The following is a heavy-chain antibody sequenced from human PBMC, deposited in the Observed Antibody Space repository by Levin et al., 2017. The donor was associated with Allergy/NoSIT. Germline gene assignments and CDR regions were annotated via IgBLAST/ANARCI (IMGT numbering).Heavy chain of an antibody. CDR2: ISGNGTRT. D-gene: IGHD2-15*01. J-gene: IGHJ4*02. CDR3: AKGDLHCSAGTCFSGSYFDY. V-gene: IGHV3-23*01. CDR1: GFTFRGFA. Sequence: LSLTCAASGFTFRGFAMSWVRQAPGTGLEWVSGISGNGTRTYYADPVKGRFTISRDNSNNTLYLQMNSLRAEDTAIYYCAKGDLHCSAGTCFSGSYFDYWGQGTLVTVSS.